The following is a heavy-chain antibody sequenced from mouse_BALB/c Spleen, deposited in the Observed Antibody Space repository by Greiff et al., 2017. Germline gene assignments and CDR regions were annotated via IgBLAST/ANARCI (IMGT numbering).Heavy chain of an antibody. D-gene: IGHD1-1*01. Sequence: EVKLVESGGVLVKPGGSLKLSCAASGFTFSSYTMSWVRQTPEKRLEWVATISSGGSTIYYADTVKGRFTISRDNPKNTLFLQMTSLRSEDTAMYYCARENYYGSNFDYWGQGTTLTVSS. V-gene: IGHV5-6-4*01. CDR1: GFTFSSYT. CDR2: ISSGGSTI. J-gene: IGHJ2*01. CDR3: ARENYYGSNFDY.